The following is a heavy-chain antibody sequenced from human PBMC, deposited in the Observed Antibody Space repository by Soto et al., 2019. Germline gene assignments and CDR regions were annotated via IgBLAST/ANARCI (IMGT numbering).Heavy chain of an antibody. D-gene: IGHD6-19*01. V-gene: IGHV3-33*01. CDR2: IWYDGSKK. CDR1: GSSFRSYG. CDR3: AREYSSGWSFDY. J-gene: IGHJ4*02. Sequence: PGGSLRLSCAASGSSFRSYGMHWVRQAPGKGLEGVAVIWYDGSKKYYAESAKGRFTISRDNSKNTLYLEMSSLRAEDTAVYYCAREYSSGWSFDYWGQGTLVTVSS.